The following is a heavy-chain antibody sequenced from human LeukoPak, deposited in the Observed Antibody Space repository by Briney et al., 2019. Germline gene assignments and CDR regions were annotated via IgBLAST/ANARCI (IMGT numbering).Heavy chain of an antibody. V-gene: IGHV3-33*01. CDR1: GFTFSSYG. J-gene: IGHJ4*02. CDR3: ARGFGELFLDY. CDR2: IWYDGTNK. D-gene: IGHD3-10*01. Sequence: PGRSLRLSCAASGFTFSSYGMHWVRQAPGKGLEWVAVIWYDGTNKYYADSVKGRFTISRDNSKNTLYLQMNSLRADDSAVYYCARGFGELFLDYWGQGTLVTVSS.